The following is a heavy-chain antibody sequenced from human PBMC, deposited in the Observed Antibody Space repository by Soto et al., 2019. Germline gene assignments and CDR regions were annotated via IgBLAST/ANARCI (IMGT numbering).Heavy chain of an antibody. CDR1: GGSISSGDYY. CDR3: ARASATLYYYGMDV. V-gene: IGHV4-30-4*01. D-gene: IGHD3-10*01. Sequence: NPSETLSLTCTVSGGSISSGDYYWSWIRQPPGKGLEWIGYIYYSGSTYYNPSLKSRVTISVDTSKNRFSLKLSSVTAADTAVYYCARASATLYYYGMDVWGQGTTVTVSS. J-gene: IGHJ6*02. CDR2: IYYSGST.